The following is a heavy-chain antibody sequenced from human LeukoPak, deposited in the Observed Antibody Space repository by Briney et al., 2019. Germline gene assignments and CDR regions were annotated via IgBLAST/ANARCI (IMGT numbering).Heavy chain of an antibody. D-gene: IGHD3-22*01. Sequence: RASVTVSCKASGGTSNSHAISWVRQALGQGLEWMGRIIPNLGTTNRAQNFQDRVTLTADKSTNTAYMELTSLTSDDTAVYYCATTNDGGGYQWGDFFDFWGQGTLVTVSS. CDR1: GGTSNSHA. CDR3: ATTNDGGGYQWGDFFDF. CDR2: IIPNLGTT. V-gene: IGHV1-69*04. J-gene: IGHJ4*02.